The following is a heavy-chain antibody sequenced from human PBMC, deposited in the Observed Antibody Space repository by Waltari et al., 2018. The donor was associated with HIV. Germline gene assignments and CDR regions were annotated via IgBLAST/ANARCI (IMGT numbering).Heavy chain of an antibody. V-gene: IGHV4-59*07. D-gene: IGHD3-22*01. Sequence: QLQESGPGPLKPADTLSPTCTVSGGSISLSYWTWIRPPPGEGLEWIGYIYNSGTTNYNPSLRSRVTISADTSKNQFSLQLRSVTAADTAVYFCARGLGVDDRGGFYPGRKYRTSPGCLDPWGQGTWVTVS. J-gene: IGHJ5*02. CDR1: GGSISLSY. CDR3: ARGLGVDDRGGFYPGRKYRTSPGCLDP. CDR2: IYNSGTT.